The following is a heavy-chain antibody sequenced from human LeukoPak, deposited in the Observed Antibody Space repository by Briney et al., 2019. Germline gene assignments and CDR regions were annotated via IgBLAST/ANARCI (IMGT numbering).Heavy chain of an antibody. V-gene: IGHV3-9*01. CDR1: GFSFDDYA. D-gene: IGHD3-16*01. CDR2: ISWSSVSI. Sequence: SLKISCAALGFSFDDYAMYWVRQAPGKGLEWVSGISWSSVSIGYADSVKGRFTISRDNAKNSLYLQMNSLKAEDTALYYCAKRKAGGYALDIWGQGTMVTVSS. J-gene: IGHJ3*02. CDR3: AKRKAGGYALDI.